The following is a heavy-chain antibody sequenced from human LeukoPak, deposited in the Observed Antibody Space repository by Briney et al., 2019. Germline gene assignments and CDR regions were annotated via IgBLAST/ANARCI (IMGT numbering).Heavy chain of an antibody. CDR2: IYYSGST. CDR3: ARGGYKGLYYFDY. CDR1: GGSISSYY. V-gene: IGHV4-59*01. Sequence: SETLSLTCTVSGGSISSYYWNWIRQPPGKGLEWIGYIYYSGSTNYNPSLKSRITMSVDTSKNQFSLKLSSVTAADTAVYYCARGGYKGLYYFDYWGQGTLVTVSS. J-gene: IGHJ4*02. D-gene: IGHD5-24*01.